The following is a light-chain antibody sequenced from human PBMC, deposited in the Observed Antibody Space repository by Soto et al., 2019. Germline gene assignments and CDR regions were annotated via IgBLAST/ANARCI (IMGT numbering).Light chain of an antibody. CDR2: GAS. CDR1: QSVRSN. CDR3: KHYNNWPRT. J-gene: IGKJ1*01. V-gene: IGKV3-15*01. Sequence: EIVMTQSPATLSVSPGERATLSCRASQSVRSNLAWYQQKPGQAPRLLIYGASTRATGIPARFSGSGSGTEFTLYISSLQSEDFAVYYCKHYNNWPRTFGQGTKVEIK.